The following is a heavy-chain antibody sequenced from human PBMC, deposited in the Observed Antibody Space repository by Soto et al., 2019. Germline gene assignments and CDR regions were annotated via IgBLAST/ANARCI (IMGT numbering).Heavy chain of an antibody. CDR2: ISAYNGNT. CDR3: ARARGSGYYSPLDY. CDR1: GYTFTSCG. J-gene: IGHJ4*02. Sequence: ASVKVSCKASGYTFTSCGISWVRQAPGQGLEWMGWISAYNGNTNYAQKLQGRVTMTTDTSTSTAYMELRSLRSDDTAVYYCARARGSGYYSPLDYWGQGTLVTVSS. V-gene: IGHV1-18*01. D-gene: IGHD3-22*01.